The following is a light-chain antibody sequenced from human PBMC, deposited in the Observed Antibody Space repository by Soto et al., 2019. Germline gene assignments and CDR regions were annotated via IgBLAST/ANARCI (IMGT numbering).Light chain of an antibody. Sequence: QSALTQPRSVSGSPGQSVTISCTGSSSDVGGYSHVSWFQQHPGKAPKLMIHDVSIRPSGASNRFSGSKSGNTASLTISGLQAEDEADYYCSSYTTSSTLVFGTGTKLTVL. CDR3: SSYTTSSTLV. J-gene: IGLJ1*01. CDR2: DVS. CDR1: SSDVGGYSH. V-gene: IGLV2-14*01.